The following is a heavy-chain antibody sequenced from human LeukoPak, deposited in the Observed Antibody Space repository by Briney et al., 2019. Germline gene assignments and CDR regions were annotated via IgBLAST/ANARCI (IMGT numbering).Heavy chain of an antibody. CDR1: GYTFSSYD. CDR3: ARLPKYSRPLDY. CDR2: MNPNSGNT. Sequence: ASVKVSCKAPGYTFSSYDINWVRQATGQGLEWMGWMNPNSGNTAYAQKFQGRVTVSRDTSISTAYMELSSLRSEDTAVYYCARLPKYSRPLDYWGQGTLVTVSS. V-gene: IGHV1-8*02. J-gene: IGHJ4*02. D-gene: IGHD6-6*01.